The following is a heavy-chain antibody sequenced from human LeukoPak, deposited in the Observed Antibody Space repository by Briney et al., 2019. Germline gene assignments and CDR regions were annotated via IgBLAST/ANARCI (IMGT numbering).Heavy chain of an antibody. Sequence: SETLSLTCAVYGGSFSGYYWSWIRQPPGKGLEWIGEINHSGSTNYNPSLKSRVTISVDTSKNQFSLKLSSATAADTAVYYCARGSSSGWYYWCQGTLVTVSS. V-gene: IGHV4-34*01. CDR1: GGSFSGYY. CDR2: INHSGST. J-gene: IGHJ4*02. CDR3: ARGSSSGWYY. D-gene: IGHD6-19*01.